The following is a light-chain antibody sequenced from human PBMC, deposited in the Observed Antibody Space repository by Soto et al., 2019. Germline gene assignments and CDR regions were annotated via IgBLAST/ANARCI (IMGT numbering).Light chain of an antibody. CDR3: SSYRASSTTHYV. Sequence: QSALTQPASLSGSPGQSITISCTGTSSDVGGYNYVSWYQQHPGKGPKLMIYDVSNRPSWVSNRFSGSKSGNTASLTISGLQAEDEADYYCSSYRASSTTHYVFGTGTKVTVL. CDR1: SSDVGGYNY. J-gene: IGLJ1*01. V-gene: IGLV2-14*03. CDR2: DVS.